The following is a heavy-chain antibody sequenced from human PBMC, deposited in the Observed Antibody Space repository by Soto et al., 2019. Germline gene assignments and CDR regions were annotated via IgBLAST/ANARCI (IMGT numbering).Heavy chain of an antibody. CDR3: ARVGSSWYRSFGYYFDY. D-gene: IGHD6-13*01. V-gene: IGHV1-8*01. Sequence: ASVKVSCKASGYTFTSYDINWVRQATGQGLEWMGWMNPNSGNTGYAQKFQGRVTMTRNTSISTAYMELSSLRSEDTAVYYCARVGSSWYRSFGYYFDYWGQGTLVTVSS. J-gene: IGHJ4*02. CDR1: GYTFTSYD. CDR2: MNPNSGNT.